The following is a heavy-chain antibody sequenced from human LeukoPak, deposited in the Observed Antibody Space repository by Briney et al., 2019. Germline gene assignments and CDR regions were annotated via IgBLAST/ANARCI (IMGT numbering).Heavy chain of an antibody. CDR3: AKDFGGIAVVPYGMDV. Sequence: GGSLRLSCAASGFTFSSYGMHWVRQAPGKGLEWVGRIKSKTDGGTTDYAAPVKGRFTISRDDSKNTLYLQMNSLRAEDTAVYYCAKDFGGIAVVPYGMDVWGQGTTVTVSS. D-gene: IGHD6-19*01. J-gene: IGHJ6*02. CDR1: GFTFSSYG. CDR2: IKSKTDGGTT. V-gene: IGHV3-15*01.